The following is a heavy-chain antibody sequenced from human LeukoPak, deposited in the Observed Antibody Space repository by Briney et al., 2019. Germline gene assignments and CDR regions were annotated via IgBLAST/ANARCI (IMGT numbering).Heavy chain of an antibody. V-gene: IGHV3-23*01. D-gene: IGHD6-19*01. CDR3: AKLLSRIAVSGTGDY. CDR1: GFTFSNYA. J-gene: IGHJ4*02. Sequence: PGGSLRLSCAASGFTFSNYAMSWVRQAPGKGLEWVSAISGSSVTTYYADSVKGRFTISRDNSKNTLYLQMNSLRAEDTAVYYCAKLLSRIAVSGTGDYWGQGTLVTVSS. CDR2: ISGSSVTT.